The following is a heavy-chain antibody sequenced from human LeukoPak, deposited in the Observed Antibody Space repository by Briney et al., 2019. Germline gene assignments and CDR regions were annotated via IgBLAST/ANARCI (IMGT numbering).Heavy chain of an antibody. CDR3: AQAYSSSWYLNWFDP. Sequence: SGPTLVNPTQTLTLTCTFSGFSLRTSGVGVGWIRQPPGKALEWLALTYWDDDKRYSPSLKSRLTITKDTSNNQVVLTMTNMDPVDTATYYCAQAYSSSWYLNWFDPWGQGTLVTVSS. CDR1: GFSLRTSGVG. J-gene: IGHJ5*02. D-gene: IGHD6-13*01. CDR2: TYWDDDK. V-gene: IGHV2-5*02.